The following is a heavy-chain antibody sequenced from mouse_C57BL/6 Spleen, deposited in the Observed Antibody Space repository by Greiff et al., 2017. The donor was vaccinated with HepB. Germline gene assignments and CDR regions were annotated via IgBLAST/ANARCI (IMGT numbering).Heavy chain of an antibody. Sequence: QVQLQQPGAELVRPGSSVKLSCKASGYTFTSYWMHWVKQRPIQGLEWIGNIDPSDSETHYNQKFKDKATLTVDKSSSTAYMQLSSLTSEDSAVYYCARGDSITTVYYFDYWGQGTTLTVSS. CDR2: IDPSDSET. V-gene: IGHV1-52*01. CDR1: GYTFTSYW. D-gene: IGHD1-1*01. J-gene: IGHJ2*01. CDR3: ARGDSITTVYYFDY.